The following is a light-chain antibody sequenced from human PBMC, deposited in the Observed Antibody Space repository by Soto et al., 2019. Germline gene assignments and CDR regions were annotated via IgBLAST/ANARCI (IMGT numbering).Light chain of an antibody. V-gene: IGKV1-9*01. J-gene: IGKJ1*01. CDR2: AAS. CDR1: QGIGTY. Sequence: DIQLTQSPSFLSASVGDRVTISCRASQGIGTYLAWFQLKPGKAPKLLIYAASILQSGVPSRFSGSGSGTEFTLTLSSLQPEDFATYYCQQLNTYPWTFGQGTKVEIK. CDR3: QQLNTYPWT.